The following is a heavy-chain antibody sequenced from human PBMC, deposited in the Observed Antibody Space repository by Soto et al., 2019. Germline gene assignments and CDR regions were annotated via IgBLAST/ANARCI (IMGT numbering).Heavy chain of an antibody. D-gene: IGHD2-8*02. Sequence: QVQLQESGPGLVKPSGTVSLTCAVSGGSISSTSWWNWVRQPPGKGLEWIGEIFHSGSTNYNPSLKSQVPISLDKSKNQFSLKLYSVTAADTAVYYCARVRRYCTDTSCSDYFDYWGQGTLVTVSS. J-gene: IGHJ4*02. CDR3: ARVRRYCTDTSCSDYFDY. CDR2: IFHSGST. V-gene: IGHV4-4*02. CDR1: GGSISSTSW.